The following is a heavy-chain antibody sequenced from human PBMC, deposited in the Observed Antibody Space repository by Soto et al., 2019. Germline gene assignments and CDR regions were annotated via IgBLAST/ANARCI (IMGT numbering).Heavy chain of an antibody. CDR2: ISAYNGNT. Sequence: VASVKFSCKASGYTFTSYGISWVRQAPGQGLEWMGWISAYNGNTNYAQKLQGRVTMTTXTSXSXXXMXLXXLRSDDTAVYYCARVEGVVITYNWFDPWGQGTLDTVSS. J-gene: IGHJ5*02. CDR1: GYTFTSYG. CDR3: ARVEGVVITYNWFDP. D-gene: IGHD3-3*01. V-gene: IGHV1-18*01.